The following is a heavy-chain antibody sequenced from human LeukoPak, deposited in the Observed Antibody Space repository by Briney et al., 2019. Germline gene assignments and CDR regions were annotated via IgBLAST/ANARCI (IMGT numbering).Heavy chain of an antibody. V-gene: IGHV1-18*01. D-gene: IGHD5-12*01. CDR3: ARAFGVATIPRWFYGDYFDY. CDR2: ISAYNGNT. CDR1: GYTFTSYG. Sequence: ASVKVSCKASGYTFTSYGISWVRQAPGQGLELMGWISAYNGNTNYAQKLQGRVTMTSDTSTSTAYMELRSLRSDDTAVYYCARAFGVATIPRWFYGDYFDYWGQGTLVTVSS. J-gene: IGHJ4*02.